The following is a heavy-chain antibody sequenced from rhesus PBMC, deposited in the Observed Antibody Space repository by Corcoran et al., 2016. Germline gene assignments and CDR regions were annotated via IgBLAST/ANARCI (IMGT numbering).Heavy chain of an antibody. V-gene: IGHV3S5*01. CDR3: AALQLLGAFDS. CDR1: GFTFSSYG. CDR2: NNGGGNSP. D-gene: IGHD1-26*01. J-gene: IGHJ4*01. Sequence: EVQLVESGGGLVQPGGSLRLSCVASGFTFSSYGMGWVRQAPGKGLEWFSYNNGGGNSPYYTDSGRGRFTVSRDNSRNTLSLQMNSLRPEDTAVYYCAALQLLGAFDSWGQGVLVTVSS.